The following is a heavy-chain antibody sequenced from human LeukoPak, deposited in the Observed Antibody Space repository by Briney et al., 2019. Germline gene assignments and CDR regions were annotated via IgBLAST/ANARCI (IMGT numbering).Heavy chain of an antibody. Sequence: SQTLSLTCTVSGASISSGDYYWRWIRQPPGKGLEWIGYIYYSGSTYYNPSLKSRVTISVDTSKNQFSLKLSSVTAADTAVYYCAREYCSSTSCYCDVWGQGTTVTVSS. CDR3: AREYCSSTSCYCDV. V-gene: IGHV4-30-4*01. CDR2: IYYSGST. J-gene: IGHJ6*02. CDR1: GASISSGDYY. D-gene: IGHD2-2*01.